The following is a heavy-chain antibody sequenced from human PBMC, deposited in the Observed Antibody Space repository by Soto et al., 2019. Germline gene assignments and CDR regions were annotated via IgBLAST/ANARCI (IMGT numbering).Heavy chain of an antibody. CDR1: GFTFSSYG. J-gene: IGHJ6*02. CDR2: ISYDGSNK. CDR3: EKDQKGTAYYYYYGMDV. V-gene: IGHV3-30*18. Sequence: GGSLRRSCAASGFTFSSYGMHWVRQAPGKGLEWVAVISYDGSNKYYTDSVKGRFTISRDNSKNTLYLQMNSLRAEDTAVYYCEKDQKGTAYYYYYGMDVWGQGTTVTVSS.